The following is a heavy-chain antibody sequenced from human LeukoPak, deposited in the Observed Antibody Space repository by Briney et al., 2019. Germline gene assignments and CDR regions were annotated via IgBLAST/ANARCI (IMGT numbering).Heavy chain of an antibody. CDR1: GYTFTSYG. D-gene: IGHD6-13*01. CDR3: ARDPDSSSRFDP. V-gene: IGHV1-18*01. CDR2: INGYSGNT. Sequence: ASVKVSCKASGYTFTSYGISWVRQAPGQGLEWVGWINGYSGNTKYAQKFQGRVTMTTDTSTSTANMELRGLTSGDTAVYYCARDPDSSSRFDPWGQGTLVTVSS. J-gene: IGHJ5*02.